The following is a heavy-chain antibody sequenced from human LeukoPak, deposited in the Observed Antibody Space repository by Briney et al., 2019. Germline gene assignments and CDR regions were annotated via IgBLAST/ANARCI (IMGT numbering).Heavy chain of an antibody. D-gene: IGHD2-15*01. CDR1: GASFNIYY. V-gene: IGHV4-59*01. Sequence: SETLSLTCTVSGASFNIYYWSWIRQPPGKGLEWIGYIYYSGSTNYNPSLKSRVTISVDTSKNQFSPNLRSVNAADTAVYYCARGGFSGGILRYFDLWGRGTLVTVSS. CDR2: IYYSGST. J-gene: IGHJ2*01. CDR3: ARGGFSGGILRYFDL.